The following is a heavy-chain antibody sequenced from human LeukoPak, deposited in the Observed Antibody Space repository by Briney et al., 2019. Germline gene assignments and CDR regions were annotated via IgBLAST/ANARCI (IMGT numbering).Heavy chain of an antibody. CDR2: IYYSGST. CDR1: GGSISSSSYY. CDR3: ARGNILTGYCFDF. V-gene: IGHV4-39*07. Sequence: SETLSLTCTVSGGSISSSSYYWGWIRQPPGKGLEWIGSIYYSGSTYYNPSLKSRVTISVDTSKNQFSLRLSSVTAADTAVYYCARGNILTGYCFDFWGQGALVTVSS. J-gene: IGHJ4*02. D-gene: IGHD3-9*01.